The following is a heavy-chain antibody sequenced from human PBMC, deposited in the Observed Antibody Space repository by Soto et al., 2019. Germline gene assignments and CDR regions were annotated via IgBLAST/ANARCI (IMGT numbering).Heavy chain of an antibody. V-gene: IGHV4-39*01. CDR3: ASAYDILTGYYKVSTWFDP. D-gene: IGHD3-9*01. Sequence: SETLSLTCTVSGGSISSSSYYWGWIRQPPGKGLEWIGSIYYSGSTYYNPSLKSRVTISVDTSKNQFSLKLSSVTAADTAVYYCASAYDILTGYYKVSTWFDPWGQGTLVTVS. CDR1: GGSISSSSYY. J-gene: IGHJ5*02. CDR2: IYYSGST.